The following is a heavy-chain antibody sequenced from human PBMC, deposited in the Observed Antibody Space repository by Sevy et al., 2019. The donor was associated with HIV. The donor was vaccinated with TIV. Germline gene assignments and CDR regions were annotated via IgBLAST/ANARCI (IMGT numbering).Heavy chain of an antibody. CDR1: GGSFSGHY. V-gene: IGHV4-34*01. CDR3: AREYYDFWSGYPTANYGMDV. Sequence: SETLSLTCAVYGGSFSGHYWSWIRQPPGKGLEWIGEINHSGSTNYNPSLKSRVTISVDTSKNQFSLKLSSVTAADTAVYYCAREYYDFWSGYPTANYGMDVWGQGTTVTVSS. J-gene: IGHJ6*02. D-gene: IGHD3-3*01. CDR2: INHSGST.